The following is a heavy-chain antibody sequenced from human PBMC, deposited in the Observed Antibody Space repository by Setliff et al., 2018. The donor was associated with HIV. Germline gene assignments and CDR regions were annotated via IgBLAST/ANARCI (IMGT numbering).Heavy chain of an antibody. J-gene: IGHJ1*01. Sequence: GGSLRLSCAASGFTFSSYSMNWVRQAPGKGLEWVSYIRSSSRTIYYADSVKGRFTISRDNGRNTLYLQMNSLRDEDSAVYHCAREGPPVDVAGRYLQHWGRGTLVTVSS. D-gene: IGHD2-15*01. CDR3: AREGPPVDVAGRYLQH. CDR1: GFTFSSYS. CDR2: IRSSSRTI. V-gene: IGHV3-48*02.